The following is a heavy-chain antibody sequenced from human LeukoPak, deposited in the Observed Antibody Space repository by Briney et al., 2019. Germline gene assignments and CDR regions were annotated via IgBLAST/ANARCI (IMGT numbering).Heavy chain of an antibody. V-gene: IGHV4-59*06. CDR2: IYYSGST. Sequence: SETLSLTCTVSGGSINTYYWSWIRQHPGKGLEWIGYIYYSGSTYYNPSLKSRVTISVDTSKNQFSLKLSSVTAADTAVYYCARVKAVTSPRLFDYWGQRTLVTVSS. D-gene: IGHD4-17*01. CDR1: GGSINTYY. J-gene: IGHJ4*02. CDR3: ARVKAVTSPRLFDY.